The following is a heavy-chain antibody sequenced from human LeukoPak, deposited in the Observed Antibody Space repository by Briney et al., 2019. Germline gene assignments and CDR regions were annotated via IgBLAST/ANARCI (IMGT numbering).Heavy chain of an antibody. CDR2: INHSGST. Sequence: SETLSLTCAVYGGSFSGYYWSWIRQPPGKGLEWIGEINHSGSTNYNPSLKSRVTISVDTSKSQFSLKLSSVTAADTAVYYCARVGYCSSTSCYEDGMDVWGQGTTVTVSS. CDR1: GGSFSGYY. CDR3: ARVGYCSSTSCYEDGMDV. J-gene: IGHJ6*02. D-gene: IGHD2-2*03. V-gene: IGHV4-34*01.